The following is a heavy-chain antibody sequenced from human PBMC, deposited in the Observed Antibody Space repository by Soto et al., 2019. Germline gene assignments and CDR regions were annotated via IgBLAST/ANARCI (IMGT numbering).Heavy chain of an antibody. J-gene: IGHJ3*02. Sequence: QITLKESGPTLVKPTQTLTLTCTFSGFSISTSGVGVGWIRQPPGKALEWLALIYWDDDRRYSPSLKSRLTITQDTSRNPVVLTMTHMAPADTATYYCAYSYDSSGYVDAFDIWGQGTMVTLSS. V-gene: IGHV2-5*02. CDR3: AYSYDSSGYVDAFDI. D-gene: IGHD3-22*01. CDR2: IYWDDDR. CDR1: GFSISTSGVG.